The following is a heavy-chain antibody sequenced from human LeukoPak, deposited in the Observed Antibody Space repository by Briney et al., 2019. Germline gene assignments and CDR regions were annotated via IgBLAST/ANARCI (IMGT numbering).Heavy chain of an antibody. CDR3: ATAAAAGTSDFDY. V-gene: IGHV1-2*02. D-gene: IGHD6-13*01. CDR1: GYTFTGYY. Sequence: GASVKVSCKASGYTFTGYYMHWVRQAPGQGLEWMGWINPNSGGTNYAQKFQGRVTMTRDTSISTAYMELSRLRSDDTAVYYCATAAAAGTSDFDYWGQGTLVTVSS. CDR2: INPNSGGT. J-gene: IGHJ4*02.